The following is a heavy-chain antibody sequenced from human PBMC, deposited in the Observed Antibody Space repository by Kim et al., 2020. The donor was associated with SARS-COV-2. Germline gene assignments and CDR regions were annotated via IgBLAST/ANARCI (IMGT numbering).Heavy chain of an antibody. CDR3: ARGLLLLWFGELQYAGFDY. D-gene: IGHD3-10*01. CDR1: GFTFSSYS. J-gene: IGHJ4*02. V-gene: IGHV3-48*02. CDR2: ISSSSSTI. Sequence: GGSLRLSCAASGFTFSSYSMNWVRQAPGKGLEWVSYISSSSSTIYYADSVKGRFTISRDNAKNSLYLQMNSLRDEDTAVYYCARGLLLLWFGELQYAGFDYWGRGPLVTVSS.